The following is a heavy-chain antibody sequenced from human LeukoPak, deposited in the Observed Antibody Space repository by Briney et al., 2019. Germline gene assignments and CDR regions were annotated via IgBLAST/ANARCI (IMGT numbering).Heavy chain of an antibody. CDR2: IYHSGST. Sequence: SETLSLTCAVSGYSISSGYYWGWIRQPPGKGLEWIGSIYHSGSTYYNPSLKSRVTISVDTSKNQFSLKLSSVTAADTAVYYCARDSGTIPSGGSDNWFDPWGQGTLVTVSS. CDR1: GYSISSGYY. V-gene: IGHV4-38-2*02. CDR3: ARDSGTIPSGGSDNWFDP. D-gene: IGHD2-15*01. J-gene: IGHJ5*02.